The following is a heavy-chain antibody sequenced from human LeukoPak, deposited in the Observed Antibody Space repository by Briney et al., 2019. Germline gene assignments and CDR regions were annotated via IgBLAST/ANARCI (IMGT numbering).Heavy chain of an antibody. CDR2: IYYSGST. Sequence: PSETLSLTCTISGGSISSSSYYWGWIRQPPGKGLEWIGSIYYSGSTYYNPSLKSRVTISVDTSKNQFSLKLSSVTAADTAVYYCARERFGLDYWGQGTLVTVSS. D-gene: IGHD3-16*01. J-gene: IGHJ4*02. CDR1: GGSISSSSYY. CDR3: ARERFGLDY. V-gene: IGHV4-39*07.